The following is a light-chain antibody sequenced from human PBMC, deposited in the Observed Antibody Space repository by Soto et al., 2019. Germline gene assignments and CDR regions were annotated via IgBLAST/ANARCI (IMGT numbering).Light chain of an antibody. J-gene: IGLJ1*01. CDR3: QVWDSSSDHYV. CDR2: YDS. CDR1: NIGSKS. Sequence: SYELTQPPSVSVAPGKTARITCGGNNIGSKSVNWYQQKPGQAPVLVIYYDSDQPSGIPERFSGSNSGNTATLTISRVEAGDEADYYCQVWDSSSDHYVFGTGTKVTVL. V-gene: IGLV3-21*04.